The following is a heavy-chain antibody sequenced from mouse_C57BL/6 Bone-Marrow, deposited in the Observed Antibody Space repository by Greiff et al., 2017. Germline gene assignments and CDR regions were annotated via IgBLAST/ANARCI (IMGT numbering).Heavy chain of an antibody. V-gene: IGHV14-3*01. CDR2: IDPANGNT. J-gene: IGHJ4*01. Sequence: EVKVVESVAELVRPGASVKLSCTASGFNIQNTYMHWVKQRPEQGLEWIGRIDPANGNTKYAPKFQGKATITADTSSNPAYLQLSSLTSEDTAIYYCARGADYAMDYWGQGTTVTVSS. CDR1: GFNIQNTY. D-gene: IGHD6-1*01. CDR3: ARGADYAMDY.